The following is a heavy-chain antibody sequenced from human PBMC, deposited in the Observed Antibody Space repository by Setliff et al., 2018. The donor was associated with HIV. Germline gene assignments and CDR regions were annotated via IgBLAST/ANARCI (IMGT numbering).Heavy chain of an antibody. J-gene: IGHJ4*01. CDR3: ARGVSGDIAVVPGALEARFFDF. Sequence: SETLSLTCAVYGGSFSVYHWSWIRQPPGKGLEWIGDINHSGNTDYNPSLKRRITMSVDTSKNQFSLKMSSLTAADRAVYFCARGVSGDIAVVPGALEARFFDFWGQGSLVTVSS. V-gene: IGHV4-34*01. D-gene: IGHD2-2*01. CDR2: INHSGNT. CDR1: GGSFSVYH.